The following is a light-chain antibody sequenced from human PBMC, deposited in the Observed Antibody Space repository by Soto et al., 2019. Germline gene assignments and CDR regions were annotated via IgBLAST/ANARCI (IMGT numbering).Light chain of an antibody. V-gene: IGKV1-5*03. CDR2: KAS. CDR1: QSIGHY. Sequence: DIQMTQSPSTLSASVGDRVTITCRASQSIGHYLAWYQQQSGKAPKLLIYKASSLQSVVPSRFSGSGSGTEFTLTISSLQPDDFATYYCYHCKSYPFTFGPGTQLDIK. J-gene: IGKJ3*01. CDR3: YHCKSYPFT.